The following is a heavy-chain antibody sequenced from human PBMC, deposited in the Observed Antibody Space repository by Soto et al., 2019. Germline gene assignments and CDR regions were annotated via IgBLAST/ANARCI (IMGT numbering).Heavy chain of an antibody. Sequence: GESLKISCKGSGYSFSSYWIGWVRQMPGKGLDWMGIIYPGDSETRYSPSFQGQVTISADKSISTAYLQWSSLKASDTAMYYCARLKLNDYGDSGGMDVWGQGTTVTVSS. CDR3: ARLKLNDYGDSGGMDV. V-gene: IGHV5-51*01. CDR1: GYSFSSYW. J-gene: IGHJ6*02. D-gene: IGHD4-17*01. CDR2: IYPGDSET.